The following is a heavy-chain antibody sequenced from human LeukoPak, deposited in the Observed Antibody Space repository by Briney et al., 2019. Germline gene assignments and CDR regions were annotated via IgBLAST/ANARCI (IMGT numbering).Heavy chain of an antibody. D-gene: IGHD5-18*01. CDR1: GYSISIGYY. CDR2: IYHSGST. CDR3: ARGYSYGYSGALDI. J-gene: IGHJ3*02. V-gene: IGHV4-38-2*01. Sequence: SETLSLTCAVSGYSISIGYYWGWIRQSPGKGLEWIGNIYHSGSTYYNPSLKSRVTISVDTSKNQFSLKLSSVTAADTAVYYCARGYSYGYSGALDIWGQGTMVTVSS.